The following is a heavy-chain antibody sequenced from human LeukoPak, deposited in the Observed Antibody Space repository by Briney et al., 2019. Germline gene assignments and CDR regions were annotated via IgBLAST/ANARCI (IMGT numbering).Heavy chain of an antibody. V-gene: IGHV1-69*13. D-gene: IGHD6-19*01. J-gene: IGHJ4*02. CDR1: GYTFTSYA. CDR2: IIPIFGTA. CDR3: ARDLSVAGTSGFDY. Sequence: SVKVSCKASGYTFTSYAMNWVRQAPGQGLEWMGGIIPIFGTANYAQKFQGRVTITADESTSTAYMELSSLRSEDTAVYYCARDLSVAGTSGFDYWGQGTLVTVSS.